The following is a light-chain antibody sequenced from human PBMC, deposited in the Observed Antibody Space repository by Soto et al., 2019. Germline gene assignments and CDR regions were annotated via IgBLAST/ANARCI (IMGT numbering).Light chain of an antibody. J-gene: IGKJ3*01. CDR2: DAS. CDR1: QGVSSY. V-gene: IGKV3-11*01. Sequence: EIVLTQSPATLSLSPGERATLSCRASQGVSSYLAWYQQKPGKAPRLLIYDASNRATGIPARFSGSGSGTDFALTISSLEPEDFAVYYCQQRSNWTSLFTFGPGTKVDIK. CDR3: QQRSNWTSLFT.